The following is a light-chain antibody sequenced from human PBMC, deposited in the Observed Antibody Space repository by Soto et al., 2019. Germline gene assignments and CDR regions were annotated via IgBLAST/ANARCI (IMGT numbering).Light chain of an antibody. CDR1: QSISDT. J-gene: IGKJ5*01. V-gene: IGKV3-15*01. CDR2: GAS. CDR3: QQYNNWPIT. Sequence: VLTQSPTSLSLSPGAIATLSCRASQSISDTLAWYQQKPGQAPRLLIYGASTRATGIPARFSGSGSGTEFTLTISSLQSEDFAVYYCQQYNNWPITVGQGTRLEI.